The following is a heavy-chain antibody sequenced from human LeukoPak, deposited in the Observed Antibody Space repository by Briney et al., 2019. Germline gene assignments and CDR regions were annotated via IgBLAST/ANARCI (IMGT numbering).Heavy chain of an antibody. D-gene: IGHD3-22*01. V-gene: IGHV4-39*01. CDR1: GGSISSSGYY. CDR2: IYYSGST. Sequence: SETLSLTCTVSGGSISSSGYYWGWIRQPPGKGLEWIGSIYYSGSTYYNPSLKSRVTISVDTSKNQFSLKLSSVTAADTAVYYCARLALNYYDSSGYYAGFDYWGQGTLVTVSS. CDR3: ARLALNYYDSSGYYAGFDY. J-gene: IGHJ4*02.